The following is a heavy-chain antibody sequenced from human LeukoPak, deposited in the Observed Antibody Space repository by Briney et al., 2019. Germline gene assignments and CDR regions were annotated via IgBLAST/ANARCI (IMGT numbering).Heavy chain of an antibody. Sequence: GGSLRLSCAASGFTFSSYWMYWVRQAPGKGLVWVSRINTDGRTTDYADSVKGRFTISRDNAKNTLYLQMNSLRAEDTAVYYCAKDNSAVVARGGDYWGQGTLVTVSS. CDR2: INTDGRTT. V-gene: IGHV3-74*01. CDR3: AKDNSAVVARGGDY. CDR1: GFTFSSYW. J-gene: IGHJ4*02. D-gene: IGHD2/OR15-2a*01.